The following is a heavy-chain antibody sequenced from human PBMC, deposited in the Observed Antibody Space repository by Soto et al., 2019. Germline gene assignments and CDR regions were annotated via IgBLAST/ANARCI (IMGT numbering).Heavy chain of an antibody. CDR3: ARDAASIAVAGTAPKYYYGMDV. Sequence: EASVKVSCKTSGYTFTGYYMHWVRRATGQGPEWMGWINPNSGGTNCAQKFQGWVTMTRDTTISTAYMELSRLRSDDTAVYYCARDAASIAVAGTAPKYYYGMDVWGQGTTVTVSS. D-gene: IGHD6-19*01. CDR1: GYTFTGYY. J-gene: IGHJ6*02. V-gene: IGHV1-2*04. CDR2: INPNSGGT.